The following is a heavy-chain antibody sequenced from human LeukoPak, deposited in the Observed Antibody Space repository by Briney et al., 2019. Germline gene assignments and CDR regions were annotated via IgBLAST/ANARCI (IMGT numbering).Heavy chain of an antibody. Sequence: SETLSLTCTVSGGSISSSSYYWGWIRQPPGKGLEWIGVIHYRGSTSYNPSLKSRLTISVDTSKNQFSLKLTSVTAADTAVYSCARDSSGGTAWYYFAYWGQGTLVTVSS. CDR1: GGSISSSSYY. CDR2: IHYRGST. D-gene: IGHD3-22*01. CDR3: ARDSSGGTAWYYFAY. V-gene: IGHV4-39*02. J-gene: IGHJ4*02.